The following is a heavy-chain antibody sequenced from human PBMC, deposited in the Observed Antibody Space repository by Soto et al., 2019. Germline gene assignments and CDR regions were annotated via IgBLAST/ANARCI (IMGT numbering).Heavy chain of an antibody. CDR2: IYYTGST. J-gene: IGHJ5*02. V-gene: IGHV4-30-4*01. Sequence: QVQLQESGPGLVKPSQTLSLTCTVSGGSVSSGDSYWSWIRQPPGKGLEWIAHIYYTGSTYYNPSLKSRIAISLDTAKSQFYRKLSSVTAADTAVYYWASVTRYWSGGRCYPNWFDPWGQGTLVT. CDR3: ASVTRYWSGGRCYPNWFDP. CDR1: GGSVSSGDSY. D-gene: IGHD2-15*01.